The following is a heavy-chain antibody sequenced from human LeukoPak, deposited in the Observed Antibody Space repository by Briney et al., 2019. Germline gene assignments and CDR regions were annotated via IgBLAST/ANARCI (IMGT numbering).Heavy chain of an antibody. CDR2: IIPIFGTA. J-gene: IGHJ4*02. CDR1: GGTFSCYA. CDR3: ARGPRITMIGGSFDY. V-gene: IGHV1-69*05. D-gene: IGHD3-22*01. Sequence: SVKVSCKASGGTFSCYAISWVRQAPGQGLEWMGRIIPIFGTANYAQKFQGRVTITTDESTSTAYMELSSLRSEDTAVYYCARGPRITMIGGSFDYWGQGTLVTVPS.